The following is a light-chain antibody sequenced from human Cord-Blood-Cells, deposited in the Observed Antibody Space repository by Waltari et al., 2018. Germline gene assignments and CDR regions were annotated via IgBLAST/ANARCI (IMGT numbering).Light chain of an antibody. J-gene: IGLJ1*01. CDR1: SSDVGSYNL. CDR2: EVS. CDR3: CSYAGSSTPYV. V-gene: IGLV2-23*02. Sequence: QSALTQPACVSGDPGQSTTISCPGTSSDVGSYNLVSWYQRHPGKAPKHMIYEVSKRPSGVSNRFSGSKSGNTASLTISGLQAEDESDYYCCSYAGSSTPYVFGTGTKVTVL.